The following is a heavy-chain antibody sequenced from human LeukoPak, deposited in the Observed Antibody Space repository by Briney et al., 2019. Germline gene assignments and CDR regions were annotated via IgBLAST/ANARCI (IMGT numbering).Heavy chain of an antibody. V-gene: IGHV4-61*02. CDR1: GGSISSGSYY. CDR3: ARSTFGYGDYHYYMDV. J-gene: IGHJ6*03. D-gene: IGHD4-17*01. CDR2: IYTSGST. Sequence: SETLSLTCTVSGGSISSGSYYWSWIRQPAGKGLEWIGRIYTSGSTNYNPSLKSRVTISVDTSKNQFSLKLSSVTAADTAVYYCARSTFGYGDYHYYMDVWGKGTTVTISS.